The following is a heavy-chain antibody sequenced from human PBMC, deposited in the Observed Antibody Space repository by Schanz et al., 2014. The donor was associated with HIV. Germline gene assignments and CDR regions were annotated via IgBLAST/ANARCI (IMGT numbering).Heavy chain of an antibody. CDR3: ARNQYQLLPFDY. V-gene: IGHV1-2*02. CDR1: GYTFIGYY. J-gene: IGHJ4*02. Sequence: QVQLVQSGAEVKKPGASVKVSCKASGYTFIGYYIHWVRQAPGQGLEWMGDIKPNTGVTFYAQKFRGRVTMTRDTSISTASMELSRLRSDDTAVYFCARNQYQLLPFDYWGQGTLVTVSS. D-gene: IGHD1-1*01. CDR2: IKPNTGVT.